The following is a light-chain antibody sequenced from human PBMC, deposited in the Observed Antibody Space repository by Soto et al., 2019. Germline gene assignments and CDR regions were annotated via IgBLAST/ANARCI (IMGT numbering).Light chain of an antibody. V-gene: IGKV1-39*01. CDR3: RQNDRTAVTT. J-gene: IGKJ5*01. CDR1: QSIXSH. CDR2: YAS. Sequence: IQMTQCPSSLSASVGDSVTITCRASQSIXSHLNWYQRKPGKAPKLLIXYASSLRSGVLSRFSGSGSGRDFTLTISSRQPEDFASSYCRQNDRTAVTTVGQGTRLEIK.